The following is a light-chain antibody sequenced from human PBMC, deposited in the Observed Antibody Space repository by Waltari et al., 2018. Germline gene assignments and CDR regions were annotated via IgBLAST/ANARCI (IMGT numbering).Light chain of an antibody. CDR3: QHYLRLPVT. V-gene: IGKV3-20*01. Sequence: EIVLTQSPGTVSLSPGEGATFSCRASQSVNGALAWYQQKPGQAPRLLIYHASNRATVIPDRFSGSGSGTDFSLTISRLEPEDFAVYYCQHYLRLPVTFGQGTKVEI. J-gene: IGKJ1*01. CDR2: HAS. CDR1: QSVNGA.